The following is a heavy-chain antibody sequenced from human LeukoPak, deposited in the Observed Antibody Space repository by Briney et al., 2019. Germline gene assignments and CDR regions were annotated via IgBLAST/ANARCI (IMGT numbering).Heavy chain of an antibody. CDR2: INPNSGGT. D-gene: IGHD2-15*01. J-gene: IGHJ6*03. V-gene: IGHV1-2*02. CDR1: GYTFTGYY. Sequence: ASVKVSCKASGYTFTGYYMHWVRQAPGQGLEWMGWINPNSGGTNYAQKFQGRVTMTRDTSISTAYMELSRLRSDDTAVYYCAGGGRRDCSGGSCYSVGYYYYMDVWGKGTTVTISS. CDR3: AGGGRRDCSGGSCYSVGYYYYMDV.